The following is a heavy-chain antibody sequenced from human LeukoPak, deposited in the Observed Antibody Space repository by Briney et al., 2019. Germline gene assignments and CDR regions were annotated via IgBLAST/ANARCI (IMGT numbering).Heavy chain of an antibody. CDR2: IKQDGSEK. Sequence: GGSLRLSCAASGFTFSSYWMSWVRQAPGKGLEWVANIKQDGSEKYYVDSVKGRFTISRDNAKNSLYLQMNSPRAEDTAVYYCARTPYCSSTSCYWSYYYYMDVWGKGTTVTVSS. CDR1: GFTFSSYW. V-gene: IGHV3-7*01. J-gene: IGHJ6*03. CDR3: ARTPYCSSTSCYWSYYYYMDV. D-gene: IGHD2-2*01.